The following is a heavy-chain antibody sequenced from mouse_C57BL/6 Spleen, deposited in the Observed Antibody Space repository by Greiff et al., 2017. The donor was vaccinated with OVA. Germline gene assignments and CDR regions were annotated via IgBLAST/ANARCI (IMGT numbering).Heavy chain of an antibody. Sequence: VNLVETGPELVKPGASVKISCKASGYAFSSSWMNWVKQRPGKGLEWIGRIYPGDGDTNYNGKFKGKATLTADKSSSTAYMQLSSLTSEDSAVYFCARRLNDYYAMDYWGQGTSVTVSS. V-gene: IGHV1-82*01. CDR3: ARRLNDYYAMDY. CDR1: GYAFSSSW. J-gene: IGHJ4*01. CDR2: IYPGDGDT.